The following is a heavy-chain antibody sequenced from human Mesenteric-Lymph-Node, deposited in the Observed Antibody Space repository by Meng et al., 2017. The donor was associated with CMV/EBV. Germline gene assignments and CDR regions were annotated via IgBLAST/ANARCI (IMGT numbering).Heavy chain of an antibody. CDR3: VRGYNTGRSAMDV. D-gene: IGHD6-19*01. J-gene: IGHJ6*02. Sequence: GESLKISCAASGFTFNSFTMNWVRQAPGKGLEWVSSISSSSSYIYYGDSVKGRFTISKDNAKNTLYLQMNSLRAEDTAVYYCVRGYNTGRSAMDVWGQGTTVTVSS. CDR1: GFTFNSFT. CDR2: ISSSSSYI. V-gene: IGHV3-21*06.